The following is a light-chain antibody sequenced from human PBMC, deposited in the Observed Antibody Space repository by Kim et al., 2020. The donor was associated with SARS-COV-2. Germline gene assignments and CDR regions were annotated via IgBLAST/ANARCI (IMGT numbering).Light chain of an antibody. V-gene: IGKV4-1*01. J-gene: IGKJ1*01. CDR3: QQYYSTRT. Sequence: APINFKSSQSVLYSSNNKIYLSWYQQKPGQPPKLLIYWASTRESGVPDRFSGSGSGTDFTLTISSLQAEDVAVYYCQQYYSTRTFGQGTKVDIK. CDR1: QSVLYSSNNKIY. CDR2: WAS.